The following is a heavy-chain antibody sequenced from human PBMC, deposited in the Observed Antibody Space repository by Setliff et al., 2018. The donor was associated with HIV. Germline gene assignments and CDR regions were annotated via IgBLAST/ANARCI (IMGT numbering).Heavy chain of an antibody. Sequence: SETLSLTCTVSGDSIRGYYWSWIRQPPGKGLEWMGYVFYTGFAAYNPPLKSRLTISVDTSKSQFSLRLSSVTAADTAMYYCAREYYRSGGYYSGWKYYYMDVWGKGTTVTVSS. V-gene: IGHV4-59*12. CDR2: VFYTGFA. J-gene: IGHJ6*03. D-gene: IGHD2-15*01. CDR1: GDSIRGYY. CDR3: AREYYRSGGYYSGWKYYYMDV.